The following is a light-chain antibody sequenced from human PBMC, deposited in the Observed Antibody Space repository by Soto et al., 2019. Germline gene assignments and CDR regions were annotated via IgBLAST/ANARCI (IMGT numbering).Light chain of an antibody. V-gene: IGKV1-5*03. CDR2: KAS. CDR3: QQYSSYTWT. J-gene: IGKJ1*01. Sequence: DIQMTQSPSTLSASVGDRVTITCRASQSINSWLAWYQQKPGKAPKLLIYKASVLESGVPSRFSGSGSGTEFTLTISSLQPDDFATYYCQQYSSYTWTFGQGTKVEIK. CDR1: QSINSW.